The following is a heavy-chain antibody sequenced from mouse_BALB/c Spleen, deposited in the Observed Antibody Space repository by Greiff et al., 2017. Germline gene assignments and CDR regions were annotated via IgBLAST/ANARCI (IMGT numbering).Heavy chain of an antibody. CDR2: ISDGGSYT. CDR1: GFTFRDYY. J-gene: IGHJ1*01. CDR3: AGNSDPYGYFDV. D-gene: IGHD2-1*01. V-gene: IGHV5-4*02. Sequence: EVKLMESGGGLVKPGGSLKLSCAASGFTFRDYYMYWVRQTPEKRLEWVATISDGGSYTYYPDSVKGRFTISRDNAKNNLYLQMSSLKSEDTAMYYCAGNSDPYGYFDVWGAGTTVTVSA.